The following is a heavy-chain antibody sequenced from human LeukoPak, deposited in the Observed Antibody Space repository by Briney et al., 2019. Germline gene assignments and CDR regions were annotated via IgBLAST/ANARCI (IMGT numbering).Heavy chain of an antibody. CDR2: FDPEDGET. D-gene: IGHD6-19*01. V-gene: IGHV1-24*01. Sequence: ASVKVSCKVSGYTLTELSMHWVRQAPGKGLEWMGGFDPEDGETIYAQKFQGRVTMTEDTSTDTAYTELSSLRSEDTAVYYCATVRDSSGWSEYIFDYWGQGTLVTVSS. J-gene: IGHJ4*02. CDR3: ATVRDSSGWSEYIFDY. CDR1: GYTLTELS.